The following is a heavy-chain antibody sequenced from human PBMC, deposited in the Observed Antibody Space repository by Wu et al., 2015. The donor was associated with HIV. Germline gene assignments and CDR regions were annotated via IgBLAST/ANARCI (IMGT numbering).Heavy chain of an antibody. J-gene: IGHJ3*01. Sequence: QVQLVQSGAEVKKPGASVKVSCKVSGYTLTELSMHWVRQAPGKGLEWMGGFDPEDGETIYAQTFQGRVTMTEDTSTDTAYMEVSSLRSEDTAVYYCATTSPFWSGYSDAFDVWGQGTMVTVSS. CDR1: GYTLTELS. V-gene: IGHV1-24*01. CDR3: ATTSPFWSGYSDAFDV. CDR2: FDPEDGET. D-gene: IGHD3-3*01.